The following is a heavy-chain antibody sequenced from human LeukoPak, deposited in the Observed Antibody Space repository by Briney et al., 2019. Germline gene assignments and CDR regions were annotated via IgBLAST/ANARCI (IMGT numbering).Heavy chain of an antibody. CDR3: AIYRYYYDSSGYYYDSYFDY. Sequence: GASVKVSCTASGYTFTGYYMHWVRQAPGQGLEWMGWINPNSGGTNYAQKFQGRVTMTRDTSISTAYMELSRLRSDDTAVYYCAIYRYYYDSSGYYYDSYFDYWGQGTLVTVSS. CDR2: INPNSGGT. V-gene: IGHV1-2*02. CDR1: GYTFTGYY. D-gene: IGHD3-22*01. J-gene: IGHJ4*02.